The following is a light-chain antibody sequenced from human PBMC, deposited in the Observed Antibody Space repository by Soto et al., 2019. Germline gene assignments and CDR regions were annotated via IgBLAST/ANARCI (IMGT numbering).Light chain of an antibody. Sequence: DIEMTQSPSSLSASLGDRVIITCRASQGIGIYLAWFQQRPGKVPKLLIYAASTLHSEVPSRFSSSGSGTHFTLTISSLQPEDVATYYYQKYNSAPLTFGGGTRVDIK. J-gene: IGKJ4*01. V-gene: IGKV1-27*01. CDR3: QKYNSAPLT. CDR2: AAS. CDR1: QGIGIY.